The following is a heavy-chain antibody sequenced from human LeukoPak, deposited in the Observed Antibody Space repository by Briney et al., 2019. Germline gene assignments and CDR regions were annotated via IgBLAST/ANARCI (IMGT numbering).Heavy chain of an antibody. V-gene: IGHV3-33*05. Sequence: GGSLRLSCAASGFIFSSDDMHWVRQAPGKGLEWVAGIQSNGRNKYYVDSVKGRFAISRDNSKSTLYLQVNSLRVEDTALYHCARESEGGTGTSCPDYWGQGTLVTVSS. D-gene: IGHD2-2*01. CDR1: GFIFSSDD. J-gene: IGHJ4*02. CDR2: IQSNGRNK. CDR3: ARESEGGTGTSCPDY.